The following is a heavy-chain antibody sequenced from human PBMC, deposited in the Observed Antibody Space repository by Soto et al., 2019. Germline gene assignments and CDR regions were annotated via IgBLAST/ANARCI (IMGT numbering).Heavy chain of an antibody. J-gene: IGHJ4*02. CDR1: GYTFTSYY. V-gene: IGHV1-46*03. Sequence: QVRLVQSGAEVKEPGASVKVSCKASGYTFTSYYMHWVRQAPGQGLEWMGIIDPSGDGTTYAQKLQGRVTMTSDTSTTTVYMELSSLRSEDTVVYYCAKGSLTTVTSPIDYWGQGTLVTVSS. CDR3: AKGSLTTVTSPIDY. D-gene: IGHD4-17*01. CDR2: IDPSGDGT.